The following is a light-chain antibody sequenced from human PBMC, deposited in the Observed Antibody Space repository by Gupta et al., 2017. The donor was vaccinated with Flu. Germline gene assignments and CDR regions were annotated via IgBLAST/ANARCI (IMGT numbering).Light chain of an antibody. V-gene: IGLV2-23*01. Sequence: SDVGIYNLVSWYVQYPGKGPKLMIYEGSERPSGVSNRFSGSKSGNTASLTISGLQADDEADYYCCSYAGSGTYYVFGTGTKVTVL. CDR2: EGS. CDR3: CSYAGSGTYYV. J-gene: IGLJ1*01. CDR1: SDVGIYNL.